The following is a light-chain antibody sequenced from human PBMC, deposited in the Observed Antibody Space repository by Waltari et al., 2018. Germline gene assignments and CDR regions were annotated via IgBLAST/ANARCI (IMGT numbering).Light chain of an antibody. J-gene: IGKJ2*01. Sequence: EIDMTQSPATLSLSPGERATLSCRASESIARNLAWYQQKAGQPPRHLIYAGSTRAMGVPVRFTGSGSGTEFTLTISSLQSEDFAVYHCHQYNNWPLYTFGQGTRLEIK. CDR1: ESIARN. CDR3: HQYNNWPLYT. V-gene: IGKV3-15*01. CDR2: AGS.